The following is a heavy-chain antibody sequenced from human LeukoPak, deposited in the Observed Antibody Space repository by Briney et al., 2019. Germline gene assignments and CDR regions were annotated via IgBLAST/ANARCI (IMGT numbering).Heavy chain of an antibody. CDR2: IYPDNSDT. V-gene: IGHV5-51*01. D-gene: IGHD6-13*01. Sequence: GESLQISCKIAGDRLTNNWIGWGRRVPGKGLEWMGLIYPDNSDTRYSPLFQGQVTLSVDRSISTAYLHWSGLKASDPAIYYCARFALTSSLDYWGQGTLVTVSS. CDR1: GDRLTNNW. J-gene: IGHJ4*02. CDR3: ARFALTSSLDY.